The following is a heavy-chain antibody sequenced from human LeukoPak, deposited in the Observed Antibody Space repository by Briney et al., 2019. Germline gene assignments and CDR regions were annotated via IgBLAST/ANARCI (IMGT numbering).Heavy chain of an antibody. CDR3: ARGYGDYRGGDDY. CDR1: GFTFSSYS. Sequence: GGSLRLSCAASGFTFSSYSMNWVRQAPGKGLEWVSYISSSSSTIYYADSVKGRFTISRDNAKNSLYLQMNSLRAEDTAVYYCARGYGDYRGGDDYCGQGTLVTVSS. CDR2: ISSSSSTI. J-gene: IGHJ4*02. V-gene: IGHV3-48*04. D-gene: IGHD4-17*01.